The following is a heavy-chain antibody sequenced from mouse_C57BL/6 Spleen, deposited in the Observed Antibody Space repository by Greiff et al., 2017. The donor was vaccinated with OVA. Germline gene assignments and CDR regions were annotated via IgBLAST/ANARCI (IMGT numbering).Heavy chain of an antibody. CDR1: GYSITSGYY. CDR2: ISYDGSN. CDR3: ARGGNIYDYGAWFAY. V-gene: IGHV3-6*01. J-gene: IGHJ3*01. D-gene: IGHD2-4*01. Sequence: EVKLQESGPGLVKPSQSLSLTCSVTGYSITSGYYWNWIRQFPGNKLEWMGYISYDGSNNYNPSLKNRISITRDTSKNQFFLKLNSVTTEDTATYYCARGGNIYDYGAWFAYWGQGTLVTVSA.